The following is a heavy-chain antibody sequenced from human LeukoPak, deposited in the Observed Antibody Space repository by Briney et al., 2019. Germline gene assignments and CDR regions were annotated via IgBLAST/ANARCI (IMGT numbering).Heavy chain of an antibody. J-gene: IGHJ6*02. V-gene: IGHV1-18*01. CDR2: ISAYNGNT. CDR1: GYTFTNYG. CDR3: ARLSRTDSSYYYYYYGMDV. D-gene: IGHD6-13*01. Sequence: ASVKVSCKASGYTFTNYGINWVRQAPGQGLEWMGWISAYNGNTNYAQKLQGRVTMTTDTSTSTAYMELRSLRSDDTAVYYCARLSRTDSSYYYYYYGMDVWGQGTTVTVSS.